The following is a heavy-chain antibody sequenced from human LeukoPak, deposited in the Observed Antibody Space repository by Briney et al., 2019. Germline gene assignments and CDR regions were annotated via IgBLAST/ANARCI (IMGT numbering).Heavy chain of an antibody. CDR1: GYTFICYY. Sequence: ASVKVSCKASGYTFICYYMLWVRQAPGQGLEWMGWINPNSGGTNYAQKFQARVTMSRDTSISTAYIELSRLRSDDTAVYYCARDLFDGSGYYSSGYWGQGTLVTVSS. V-gene: IGHV1-2*02. J-gene: IGHJ4*02. CDR2: INPNSGGT. D-gene: IGHD3-22*01. CDR3: ARDLFDGSGYYSSGY.